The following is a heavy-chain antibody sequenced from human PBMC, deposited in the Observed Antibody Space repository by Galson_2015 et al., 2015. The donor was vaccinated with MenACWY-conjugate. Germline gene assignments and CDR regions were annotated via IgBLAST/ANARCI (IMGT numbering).Heavy chain of an antibody. D-gene: IGHD5-24*01. CDR1: GFTFSSYS. CDR3: AGAVGEEIAFDP. J-gene: IGHJ5*02. Sequence: SLRLSCAASGFTFSSYSMNWVRQAPGKGLEWVSSISSSSSYIYYADSVKGRFTISRDNAKNSLYLQMNSLRAENTAVYYCAGAVGEEIAFDPWGQGTLVTVSS. CDR2: ISSSSSYI. V-gene: IGHV3-21*01.